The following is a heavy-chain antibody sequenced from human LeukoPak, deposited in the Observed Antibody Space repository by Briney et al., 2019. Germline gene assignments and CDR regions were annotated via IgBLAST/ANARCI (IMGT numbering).Heavy chain of an antibody. D-gene: IGHD4-17*01. V-gene: IGHV3-21*01. Sequence: PGGSRRLSCAGSGFTFTDSAINWVRQAPGKGLEWVSSINNIATHSYYAASVKGRFSISRDDAKNSVYLQMHSLRAEDTAIYYCARDPTRYLRYGYFDYWGQGAQVTVSS. CDR2: INNIATHS. CDR3: ARDPTRYLRYGYFDY. J-gene: IGHJ4*02. CDR1: GFTFTDSA.